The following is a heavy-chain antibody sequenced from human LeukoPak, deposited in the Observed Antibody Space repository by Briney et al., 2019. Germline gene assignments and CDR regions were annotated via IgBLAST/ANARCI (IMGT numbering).Heavy chain of an antibody. D-gene: IGHD3-3*01. CDR3: ARDLGNYYDFWSGYYTGYYGMDV. V-gene: IGHV3-21*01. CDR1: GFTFSSYS. CDR2: ISSSSSYI. Sequence: GGSLRLSCAASGFTFSSYSMNWVRQAPRKGLEWVSSISSSSSYIYYADSVKGRFTISRDNSKNTLYLQMNSLRAEDTAVYYCARDLGNYYDFWSGYYTGYYGMDVWGQGTTVTVSS. J-gene: IGHJ6*02.